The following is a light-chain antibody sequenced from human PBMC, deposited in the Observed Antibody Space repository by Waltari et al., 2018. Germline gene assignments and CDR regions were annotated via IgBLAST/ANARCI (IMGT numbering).Light chain of an antibody. J-gene: IGLJ1*01. CDR2: SSD. V-gene: IGLV7-43*01. CDR3: LLFYGGAYV. CDR1: TGAVTSGYF. Sequence: QTVVTQEPSLTVSPGGTVTLTCASSTGAVTSGYFPTWFQQRPGQPPRSVIYSSDNRHSWTPARSSGSLIGGKAALTLSGVQPEDEADYYCLLFYGGAYVFGTGTKLTVL.